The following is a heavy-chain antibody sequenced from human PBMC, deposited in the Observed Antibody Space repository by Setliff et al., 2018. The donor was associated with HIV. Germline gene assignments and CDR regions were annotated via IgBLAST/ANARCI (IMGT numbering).Heavy chain of an antibody. CDR2: LYYRGTT. V-gene: IGHV4-39*01. CDR1: GGSISSSSYY. CDR3: ARQFTVQWLVSTYGMDV. Sequence: SETLSLTCTVSGGSISSSSYYWGWIRQPPGKGPEWIGSLYYRGTTYYNPSLKSRVTISTGTSNNQFSLTLSSVTAADTAVYYCARQFTVQWLVSTYGMDVWGQGTTVTVSS. J-gene: IGHJ6*02. D-gene: IGHD6-19*01.